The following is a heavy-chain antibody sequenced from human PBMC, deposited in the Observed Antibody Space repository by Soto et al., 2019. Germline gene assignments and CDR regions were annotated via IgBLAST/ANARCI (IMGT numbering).Heavy chain of an antibody. CDR1: GFTFSTYG. D-gene: IGHD4-17*01. V-gene: IGHV3-30*18. J-gene: IGHJ6*02. Sequence: QVQLVESGGGEVQPGRSLTISCAASGFTFSTYGMHWVRQTPGKGLEWVAVISNDGTNKFYSDSVKGRFTISRDNFKNTLTLQMNSLRADDTAVYSCAKDRQSYGDYDYYCYGMDVWGLGTRVTVSS. CDR3: AKDRQSYGDYDYYCYGMDV. CDR2: ISNDGTNK.